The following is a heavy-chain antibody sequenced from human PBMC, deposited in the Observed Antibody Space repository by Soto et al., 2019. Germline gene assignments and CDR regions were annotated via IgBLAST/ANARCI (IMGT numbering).Heavy chain of an antibody. CDR3: ARYSTMVRGVIALYGMDV. V-gene: IGHV4-59*01. CDR2: IYYSGST. D-gene: IGHD3-10*01. J-gene: IGHJ6*02. Sequence: SETLSLTCTVSGGSISSYYWSWIRQPPGKGLEWIGYIYYSGSTNYNPSLKSRVTISVDTSKNQFSLKLSSVTAADTAVYYCARYSTMVRGVIALYGMDVWGQGTTVTSP. CDR1: GGSISSYY.